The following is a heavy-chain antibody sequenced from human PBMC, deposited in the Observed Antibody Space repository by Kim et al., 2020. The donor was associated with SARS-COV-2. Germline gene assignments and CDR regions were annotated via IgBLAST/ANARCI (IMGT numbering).Heavy chain of an antibody. J-gene: IGHJ5*02. Sequence: SETLSLTCAVYGGSFSGYYWSWIRQPPGKGLEWIGEINHSGSTNYNPSLKSRVTISVDTSKNQFSLKLSSVTAADTAVYYCARDDKKYYYDRGFDPWGQGTLVTVSS. D-gene: IGHD3-22*01. CDR1: GGSFSGYY. CDR3: ARDDKKYYYDRGFDP. V-gene: IGHV4-34*01. CDR2: INHSGST.